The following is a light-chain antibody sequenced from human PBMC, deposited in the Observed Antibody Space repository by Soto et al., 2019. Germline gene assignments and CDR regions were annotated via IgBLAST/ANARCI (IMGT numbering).Light chain of an antibody. CDR1: QSISTY. J-gene: IGKJ4*01. CDR2: AAT. V-gene: IGKV1-39*01. Sequence: DIQMTQSPSSLSASVGDRVTITCRASQSISTYLNWYRQKPGKALKLLIYAATSLQSGVPSRFSGSRSETEFTLSISSLQPEDFATYFCQQIYSAPLTFGGGTKVEIK. CDR3: QQIYSAPLT.